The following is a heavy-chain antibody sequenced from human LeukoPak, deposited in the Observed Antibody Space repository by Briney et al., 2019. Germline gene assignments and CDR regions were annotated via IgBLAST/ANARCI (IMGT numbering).Heavy chain of an antibody. J-gene: IGHJ6*02. Sequence: SGGSLRLSCAASGFTFSSYSMNSVRQAPGKGLEWVSYISSSSSTIYYADSVKGRFTISRDNAKNSLYLQMNSLRAEDTAVYYCARSRYTRGPIYYYYGMDVWGQGTTVTVSS. CDR1: GFTFSSYS. D-gene: IGHD2-2*02. V-gene: IGHV3-48*01. CDR2: ISSSSSTI. CDR3: ARSRYTRGPIYYYYGMDV.